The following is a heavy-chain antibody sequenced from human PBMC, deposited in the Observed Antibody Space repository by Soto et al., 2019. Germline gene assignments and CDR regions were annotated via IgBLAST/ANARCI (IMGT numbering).Heavy chain of an antibody. J-gene: IGHJ4*02. Sequence: PGGSLRLSCAASGFTLSSYSMNWVRQAPGKGLEWVSSISSSSSYIYYADSAKGRFTISRDNAKNSLYLQMNSLRAEDTAVYYCASLTFLHIWGQGTLVTVSS. CDR2: ISSSSSYI. CDR3: ASLTFLHI. CDR1: GFTLSSYS. V-gene: IGHV3-21*01.